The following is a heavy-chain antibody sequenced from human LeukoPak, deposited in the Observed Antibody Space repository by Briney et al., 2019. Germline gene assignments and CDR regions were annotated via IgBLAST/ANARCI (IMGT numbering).Heavy chain of an antibody. CDR1: GGSFSYYY. Sequence: SETLSLTCAVYGGSFSYYYWSWIRQPPGKTLEWIGEINHSGSTNYNPSLKSRVTISVDTSKNQFSLKLSSVTAADTAVYYCARGTMTTVTYYFDYWGQGTLVTVSP. J-gene: IGHJ4*02. D-gene: IGHD4-17*01. V-gene: IGHV4-34*01. CDR2: INHSGST. CDR3: ARGTMTTVTYYFDY.